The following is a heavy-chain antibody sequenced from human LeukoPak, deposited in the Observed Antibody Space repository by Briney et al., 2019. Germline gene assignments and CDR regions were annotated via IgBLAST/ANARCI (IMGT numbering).Heavy chain of an antibody. J-gene: IGHJ6*03. CDR2: MSCGHT. V-gene: IGHV4-39*07. Sequence: SETLSLTCTISGDSIGRINYYWGWISHPPGKGLEWVVSMSCGHTYYNPSLKSRVTTSIDTSKNQLSLNLKSVTAADTAVYYCARTHRDGYSYYMDVWGKGTTVTISS. D-gene: IGHD5-24*01. CDR1: GDSIGRINYY. CDR3: ARTHRDGYSYYMDV.